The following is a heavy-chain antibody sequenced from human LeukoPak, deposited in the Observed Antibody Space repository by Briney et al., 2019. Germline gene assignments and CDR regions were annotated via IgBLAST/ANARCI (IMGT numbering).Heavy chain of an antibody. CDR1: GFTVSSAW. Sequence: KPGGSLRLSCAASGFTVSSAWMNWVRQTPGTGLEWVGLIKSKTDGGTIDYAAPVKGRFTISRDDSKNTLYLQMNSLKTEDTAVYYCTRGSIAYYYMDVWGKGTTVTISS. CDR2: IKSKTDGGTI. V-gene: IGHV3-15*01. J-gene: IGHJ6*03. D-gene: IGHD3-16*01. CDR3: TRGSIAYYYMDV.